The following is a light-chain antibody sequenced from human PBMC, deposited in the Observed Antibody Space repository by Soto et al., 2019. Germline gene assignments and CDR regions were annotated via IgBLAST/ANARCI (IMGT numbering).Light chain of an antibody. CDR2: EGS. Sequence: QSVLAQPASVSGSPGQSITISCTGTSSDVGSYNLVSWYQQHPGKAPKLRIYEGSKRPSGVSNRFSGSKSGNTASLTISRLQAEGEADYYCCSYAGSSTYGFGTGTNVTV. CDR1: SSDVGSYNL. V-gene: IGLV2-23*01. J-gene: IGLJ1*01. CDR3: CSYAGSSTYG.